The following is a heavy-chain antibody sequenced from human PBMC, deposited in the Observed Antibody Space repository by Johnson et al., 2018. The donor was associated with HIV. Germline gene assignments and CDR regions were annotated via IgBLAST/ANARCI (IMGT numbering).Heavy chain of an antibody. J-gene: IGHJ3*02. D-gene: IGHD4-23*01. Sequence: QVQLVESGGGVVQPGRSLRLSCAASGFTFSSYAMHWVRQAPGKGLEWVAVISYDGSYKDYADSVKGRFTISRDNSKNTLFLQMNSLRPEDTALYSCAKPPREVTVVDAFDILGQGTMVTVSS. V-gene: IGHV3-30*04. CDR2: ISYDGSYK. CDR1: GFTFSSYA. CDR3: AKPPREVTVVDAFDI.